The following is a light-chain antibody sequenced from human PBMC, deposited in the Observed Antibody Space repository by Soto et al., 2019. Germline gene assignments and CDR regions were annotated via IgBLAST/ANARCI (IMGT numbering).Light chain of an antibody. Sequence: DIQMTQSPSTLSGSVGDRVTITCRASQTISSWLAWYQQKPGKAPKLLSYKASTLKSGVPSRFSGNGSGTEFTLTIISLQPYDFATDYCQHYNCYSEAFGQGTKVEL. CDR1: QTISSW. J-gene: IGKJ1*01. CDR3: QHYNCYSEA. CDR2: KAS. V-gene: IGKV1-5*03.